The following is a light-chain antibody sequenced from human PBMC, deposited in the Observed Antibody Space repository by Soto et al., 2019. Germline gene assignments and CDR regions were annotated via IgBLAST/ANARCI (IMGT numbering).Light chain of an antibody. V-gene: IGLV3-25*02. CDR3: QSADSSTPWV. Sequence: YELTQPPSVSVSPGQTARITCSGDALSKQFAYWYQQKPGQAPVLVIYKDSERPSGLPERFSGSSSGTTVTLTISGAQAEDEADYYCQSADSSTPWVFGGGTKLTVL. J-gene: IGLJ3*02. CDR1: ALSKQF. CDR2: KDS.